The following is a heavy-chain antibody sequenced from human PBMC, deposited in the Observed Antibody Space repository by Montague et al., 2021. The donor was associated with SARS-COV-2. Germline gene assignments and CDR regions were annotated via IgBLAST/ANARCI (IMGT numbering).Heavy chain of an antibody. CDR1: GFTFSRYG. D-gene: IGHD4-23*01. Sequence: SLRLSCAASGFTFSRYGMHWVRQAPGKGLEWVAVIWYDGSNKYYADSVXGRFPISRDNSKNTLYLQMNSLKAEDTAVYYCAREDVYGGNSGGMDVWGQGTTVTVSS. J-gene: IGHJ6*02. V-gene: IGHV3-33*01. CDR2: IWYDGSNK. CDR3: AREDVYGGNSGGMDV.